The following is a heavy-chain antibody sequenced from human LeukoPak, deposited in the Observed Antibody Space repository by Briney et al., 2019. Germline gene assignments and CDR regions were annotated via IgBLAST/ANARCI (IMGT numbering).Heavy chain of an antibody. Sequence: SVKVSCKASGGTFSNFAISWVRQAPGQGLEWMGGIIPIFGTTNYAQKFQGRVTITADESTSTAYMELSSLRSEDTAVYYCARVLAGYDTSGYYWDAFDIWGQGTMVSVSS. V-gene: IGHV1-69*13. CDR2: IIPIFGTT. CDR3: ARVLAGYDTSGYYWDAFDI. J-gene: IGHJ3*02. CDR1: GGTFSNFA. D-gene: IGHD3-22*01.